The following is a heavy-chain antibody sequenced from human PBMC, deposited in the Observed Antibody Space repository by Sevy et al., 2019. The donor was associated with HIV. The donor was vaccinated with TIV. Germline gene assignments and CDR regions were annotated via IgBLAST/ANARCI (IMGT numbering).Heavy chain of an antibody. V-gene: IGHV3-48*03. CDR3: ASKGGAYDIGFDP. CDR1: GFTFSSYE. J-gene: IGHJ5*02. D-gene: IGHD3-22*01. CDR2: ISSSGTTI. Sequence: GGSLRLSCAASGFTFSSYEMTWVRQAPGKGLEWVSSISSSGTTIYYGDSVEGRFTISRDNPKNSLYLQMNSLRAEDTAVYYCASKGGAYDIGFDPWGQGTLVTVSS.